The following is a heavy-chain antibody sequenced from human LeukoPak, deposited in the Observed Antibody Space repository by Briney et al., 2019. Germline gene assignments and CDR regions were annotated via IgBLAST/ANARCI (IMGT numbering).Heavy chain of an antibody. D-gene: IGHD2-2*01. CDR3: ARDGRDCSSTSCYNWFDP. CDR2: IIPIFGTA. J-gene: IGHJ5*02. V-gene: IGHV1-69*06. CDR1: GGTFSSYG. Sequence: SVKVSCKASGGTFSSYGISWVRQAPGQGLEWMGRIIPIFGTANYAQKFQGRVTITADKSTSTAYMELSSLRSEDTAVYYCARDGRDCSSTSCYNWFDPWGQGTLVTVSS.